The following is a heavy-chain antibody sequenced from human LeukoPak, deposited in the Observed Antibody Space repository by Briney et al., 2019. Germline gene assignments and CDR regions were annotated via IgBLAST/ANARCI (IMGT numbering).Heavy chain of an antibody. CDR3: ASSVTTFGWFDP. CDR2: ISSSSSYI. D-gene: IGHD2/OR15-2a*01. V-gene: IGHV3-21*01. J-gene: IGHJ5*02. Sequence: KTGGSLRLSCAASGFTFSTYWMHWVRQAPGKGLMWVSSISSSSSYIYYADSVKGRFTISRDNAKNSLYLQMNSLRAEDTAVYYCASSVTTFGWFDPWGQGTLVTVSS. CDR1: GFTFSTYW.